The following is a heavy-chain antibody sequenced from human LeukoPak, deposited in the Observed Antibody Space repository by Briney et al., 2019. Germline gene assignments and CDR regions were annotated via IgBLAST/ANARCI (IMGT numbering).Heavy chain of an antibody. CDR2: IFYSGST. CDR1: GGSISTSSYY. V-gene: IGHV4-39*07. J-gene: IGHJ5*02. CDR3: AREPAGTYYRFDP. Sequence: SETLSLTCTVSGGSISTSSYYWGWVRQPPGKGLEWIGNIFYSGSTYYSPSLKSRVTISLDTSRNQFSLKLNSVTAADTAIYYCAREPAGTYYRFDPWGQGILVTVSS. D-gene: IGHD1-26*01.